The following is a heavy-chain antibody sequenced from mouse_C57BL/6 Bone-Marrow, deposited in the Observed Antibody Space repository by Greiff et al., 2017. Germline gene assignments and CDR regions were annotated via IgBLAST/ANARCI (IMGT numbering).Heavy chain of an antibody. J-gene: IGHJ4*01. D-gene: IGHD1-1*01. CDR1: GYTFTSYW. V-gene: IGHV1-64*01. CDR3: ARPLITTVVAYYYAMDY. CDR2: IHPNSGST. Sequence: QVQLQQPGAELVKPGASVKLSCKASGYTFTSYWMHWVKQRPGQGLEWIGMIHPNSGSTNYNEKFKSKATLTVDKSSSTAYMQLSSLTSEDSAVYCCARPLITTVVAYYYAMDYWGQGTSVTVSS.